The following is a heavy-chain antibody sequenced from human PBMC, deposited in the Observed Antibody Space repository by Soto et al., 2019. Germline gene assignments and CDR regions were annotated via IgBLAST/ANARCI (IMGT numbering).Heavy chain of an antibody. CDR2: INPNSGGT. Sequence: ASVKVSCKASGYTFTGYYMHWVRQAPGQGLEWMGWINPNSGGTNYAQKFQGWVTMTRDTSISTAYMELSRLRSDDTAVYYCAHRAVVIPASFDYWGQGTLVTVSS. CDR3: AHRAVVIPASFDY. J-gene: IGHJ4*02. V-gene: IGHV1-2*04. CDR1: GYTFTGYY. D-gene: IGHD2-21*01.